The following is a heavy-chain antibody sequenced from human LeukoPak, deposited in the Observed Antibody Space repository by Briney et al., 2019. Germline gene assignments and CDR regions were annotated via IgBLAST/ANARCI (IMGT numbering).Heavy chain of an antibody. D-gene: IGHD5-24*01. CDR3: AKGDAWLQLLFYY. V-gene: IGHV3-21*04. J-gene: IGHJ4*02. CDR2: ISSSSSYI. Sequence: GGSLRLSCAASGFTFSSYSMNWVRQAPGKGLEWVSSISSSSSYIYYADSVKGRFTISRDNAKNSLYLQMNSLRAEDTAVYYCAKGDAWLQLLFYYWGQGALVTVSS. CDR1: GFTFSSYS.